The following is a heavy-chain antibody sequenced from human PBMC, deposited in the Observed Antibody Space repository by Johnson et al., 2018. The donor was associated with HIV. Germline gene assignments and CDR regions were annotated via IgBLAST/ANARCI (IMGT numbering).Heavy chain of an antibody. V-gene: IGHV3-74*02. CDR3: AKGISGYSDAFDI. Sequence: VQLVESGGGLVQPGGSLRLSCAVSGFSFSNYWMEWVRQAPGKGLVWVSRIKTDGSSTSYADSVKGRFTISRDTAKNTLYLQMNSLRAEDTAVYYCAKGISGYSDAFDIWGQGTMVTVSS. CDR2: IKTDGSST. J-gene: IGHJ3*02. CDR1: GFSFSNYW. D-gene: IGHD3-10*01.